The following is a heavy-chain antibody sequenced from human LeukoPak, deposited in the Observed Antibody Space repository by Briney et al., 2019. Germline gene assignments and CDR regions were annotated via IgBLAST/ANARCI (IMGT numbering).Heavy chain of an antibody. V-gene: IGHV3-21*01. CDR1: GFTFSSYS. D-gene: IGHD2-2*01. CDR3: ARDGPHDIVVVPAAKGEPNWFDP. CDR2: ISSSSSYV. Sequence: PGGSLRLSCAASGFTFSSYSMNWVRQAPGKGLEWVSSISSSSSYVYYADSVKGRFTISRDNAKNSLYLQMNSLRAEDTAVYYCARDGPHDIVVVPAAKGEPNWFDPWGQGTLVTVSS. J-gene: IGHJ5*02.